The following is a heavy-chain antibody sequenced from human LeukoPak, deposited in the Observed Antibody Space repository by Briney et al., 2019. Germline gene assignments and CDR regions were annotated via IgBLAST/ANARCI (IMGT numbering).Heavy chain of an antibody. D-gene: IGHD1-1*01. J-gene: IGHJ6*03. CDR3: ARGPHRGKYYYMDV. Sequence: GGSLRLSCAASGFTFRSFDMHWVRQPTGQGLEWVSTIGTASDTYYPGSVEGRFTLSRDNAKNSLYLQMNSLTAGDTAVYYCARGPHRGKYYYMDVWGKGTTVTVSS. CDR1: GFTFRSFD. V-gene: IGHV3-13*01. CDR2: IGTASDT.